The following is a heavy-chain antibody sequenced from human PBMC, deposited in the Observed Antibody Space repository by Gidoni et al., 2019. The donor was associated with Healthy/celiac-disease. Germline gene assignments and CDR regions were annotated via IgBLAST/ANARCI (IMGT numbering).Heavy chain of an antibody. J-gene: IGHJ6*02. CDR3: AKDLSVIDGAEYYYYYYGMDV. CDR2: IRYDGSNK. D-gene: IGHD3-16*02. V-gene: IGHV3-30*02. Sequence: QVQLVESGVVLVQPGGSLSLSCAAPGFTFRRYGLTWFRQAPGKGLEWVAFIRYDGSNKYYADSVKGRFTISRDNSKNTLYLQMNSLRAEDTAVYYCAKDLSVIDGAEYYYYYYGMDVWGQGTTVTVSS. CDR1: GFTFRRYG.